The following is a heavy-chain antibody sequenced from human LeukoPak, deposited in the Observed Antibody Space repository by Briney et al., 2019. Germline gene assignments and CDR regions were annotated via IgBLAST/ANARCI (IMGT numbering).Heavy chain of an antibody. D-gene: IGHD5-12*01. V-gene: IGHV3-30*03. Sequence: PGRSLRLSCAASGFTFSTYRIHWVRQAPGRGLEWVAVISYDGSNKYYAETVKGRFTISRDNSKNTLYLQMNSLRAEDTAVYYCARDRGWLDFDYWGQGTLVTVSS. CDR2: ISYDGSNK. CDR3: ARDRGWLDFDY. CDR1: GFTFSTYR. J-gene: IGHJ4*02.